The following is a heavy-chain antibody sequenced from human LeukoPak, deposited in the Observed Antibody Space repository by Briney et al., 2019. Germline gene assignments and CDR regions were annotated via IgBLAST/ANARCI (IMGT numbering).Heavy chain of an antibody. D-gene: IGHD2-2*02. J-gene: IGHJ6*03. CDR3: ARIPPAINYYYYYIDV. V-gene: IGHV4-61*02. CDR2: IYTSGST. CDR1: GGSISSGSYY. Sequence: PSETLSLTCTVSGGSISSGSYYWSWIRQPAGKGLEWIGRIYTSGSTNYNPSLKSRVTISVDTSKNQFSLKLSSVTAADTAVYYCARIPPAINYYYYYIDVWGKGTTVTVSS.